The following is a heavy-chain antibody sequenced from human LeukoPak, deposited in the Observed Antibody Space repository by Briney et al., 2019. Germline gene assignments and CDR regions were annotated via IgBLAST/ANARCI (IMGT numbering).Heavy chain of an antibody. V-gene: IGHV1-2*02. Sequence: GASVKVSCKASGYTFTSYYMHWVRQAPGQGLEWMGWINPNSGGTNYAQKFQGRVTMTRDTSISTAYMELSRLRSDDTAVYYCAKEDCGGDCYPYYFDYWGQGTLVTVSS. CDR1: GYTFTSYY. CDR3: AKEDCGGDCYPYYFDY. J-gene: IGHJ4*02. D-gene: IGHD2-21*02. CDR2: INPNSGGT.